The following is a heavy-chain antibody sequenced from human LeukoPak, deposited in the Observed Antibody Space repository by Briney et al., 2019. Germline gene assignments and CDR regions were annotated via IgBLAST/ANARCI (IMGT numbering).Heavy chain of an antibody. CDR2: ISGSGGST. V-gene: IGHV3-23*01. CDR1: GFTFSIYA. J-gene: IGHJ4*02. D-gene: IGHD2-15*01. CDR3: AKGGSGGSWARIDY. Sequence: GGSLRLSCAASGFTFSIYAMNWVRQAPGKGLECVSVISGSGGSTYYADSVKGRFTISRDNSRNTLYLQMNSVRAEDTAVYYCAKGGSGGSWARIDYWGQGTLVTVSS.